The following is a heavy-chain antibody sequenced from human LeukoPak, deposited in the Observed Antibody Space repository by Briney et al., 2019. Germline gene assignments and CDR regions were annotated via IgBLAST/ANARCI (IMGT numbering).Heavy chain of an antibody. CDR3: ARYGGSKAVDY. CDR1: GGSISSSNW. D-gene: IGHD1-26*01. CDR2: IYHSGST. Sequence: SGTLSLTCAVSGGSISSSNWWSWVRQPPGKGLEWIGEIYHSGSTNYNPSLKSRVTISVDTSKNQFSLKLSSVTAADTAVYYCARYGGSKAVDYWGQGTLVTVSS. J-gene: IGHJ4*02. V-gene: IGHV4-4*02.